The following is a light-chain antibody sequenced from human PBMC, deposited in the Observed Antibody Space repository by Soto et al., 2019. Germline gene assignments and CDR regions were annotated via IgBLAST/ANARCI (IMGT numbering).Light chain of an antibody. CDR1: NSDVGGYNY. V-gene: IGLV2-14*01. Sequence: QSALTQHASVSGSPGQSITIPCTGTNSDVGGYNYVSWYQHHPGKAPKLMIYEVFNRPSGVSSRFSGSKSGSTASLTISGLQAEDEADYYCSSYTTTNTLYVFGTGTKVTVL. CDR3: SSYTTTNTLYV. CDR2: EVF. J-gene: IGLJ1*01.